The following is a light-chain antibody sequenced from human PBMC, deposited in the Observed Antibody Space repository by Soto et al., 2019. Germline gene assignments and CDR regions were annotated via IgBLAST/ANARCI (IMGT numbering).Light chain of an antibody. CDR1: QSVSSSY. J-gene: IGKJ1*01. V-gene: IGKV3-20*01. Sequence: EIVLTQSPGTLSLSPGERATLSCRASQSVSSSYLAWYQQKPGQAPRLLIYGASRRATGIPDRFSGSGSGTDFTLTISRLESVDFAVYYRHKYGISWTFGQGPKLDIK. CDR2: GAS. CDR3: HKYGISWT.